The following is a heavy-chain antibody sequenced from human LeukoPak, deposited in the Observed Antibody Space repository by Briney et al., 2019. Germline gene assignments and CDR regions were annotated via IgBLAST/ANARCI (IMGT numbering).Heavy chain of an antibody. CDR2: IEPSGGGT. V-gene: IGHV1-46*01. J-gene: IGHJ1*01. D-gene: IGHD3-22*01. CDR3: ARDYFDSSGYYYLLAYFEH. CDR1: GYTFTNDY. Sequence: ASVKVSCKASGYTFTNDYVHWVRQAPGQGLEWMGIIEPSGGGTSYALKFQGRVTMTRDTSTSTAYMELSSLRSEDTAVYYCARDYFDSSGYYYLLAYFEHWGQGTLVTVSS.